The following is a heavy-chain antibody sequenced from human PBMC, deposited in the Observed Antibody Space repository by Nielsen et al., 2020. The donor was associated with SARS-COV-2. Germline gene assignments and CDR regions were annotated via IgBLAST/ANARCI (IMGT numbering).Heavy chain of an antibody. V-gene: IGHV1-18*01. Sequence: ASVKVSCKASGYTFINYGIIWVRQAPGQGLEWMGWINPYNQKTNYAQKLQGRVTMTTDTSTSTAYMELRSLRSDDTAVYYCARVRRMITFGGVIVNSDYWGQGTLVTVSS. CDR1: GYTFINYG. J-gene: IGHJ4*02. D-gene: IGHD3-16*02. CDR3: ARVRRMITFGGVIVNSDY. CDR2: INPYNQKT.